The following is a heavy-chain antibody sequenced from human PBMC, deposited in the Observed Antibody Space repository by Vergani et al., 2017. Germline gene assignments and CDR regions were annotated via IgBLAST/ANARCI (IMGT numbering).Heavy chain of an antibody. J-gene: IGHJ4*02. CDR1: GYTFTSYY. Sequence: QVQLVQSGAEVKKPGASVKVSCKASGYTFTSYYMHWVRQAPGQGLEWMGIINPSDGSTSYAQKFQGRVTMTRDTSTSTVYMELSSLRSEDTAVYYCARAAVAGDFDYWGQGTLVTVSS. CDR2: INPSDGST. D-gene: IGHD6-19*01. V-gene: IGHV1-46*01. CDR3: ARAAVAGDFDY.